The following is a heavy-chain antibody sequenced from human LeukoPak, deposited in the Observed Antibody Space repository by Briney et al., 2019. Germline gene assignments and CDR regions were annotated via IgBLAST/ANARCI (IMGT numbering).Heavy chain of an antibody. D-gene: IGHD6-13*01. J-gene: IGHJ6*02. CDR3: ARAAGTNYYYGMDV. V-gene: IGHV3-21*01. CDR1: GFTFSSYG. Sequence: GGSLRLSCAASGFTFSSYGMNWVRQAPGEGLEWVSFIGSGSSYMYYADSVKGRFTISRDNAKNSLFLQMNSLRAEDTAVYYCARAAGTNYYYGMDVWGQGTTVTVSS. CDR2: IGSGSSYM.